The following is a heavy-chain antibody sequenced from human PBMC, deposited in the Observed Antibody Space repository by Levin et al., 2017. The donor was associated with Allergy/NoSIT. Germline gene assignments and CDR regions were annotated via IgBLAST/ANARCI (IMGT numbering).Heavy chain of an antibody. V-gene: IGHV5-51*01. CDR2: IYPGDSDT. D-gene: IGHD5-18*01. CDR1: GYTFTAQW. J-gene: IGHJ3*02. CDR3: ARPYNYGQSRAFDI. Sequence: GESLKISCKGSGYTFTAQWIAWVRQMPGKGLEWMGIIYPGDSDTRYSPSFQGQVTISADKSISTAYLQWSSLKASDTAMYYCARPYNYGQSRAFDIWGQGTRVTVSS.